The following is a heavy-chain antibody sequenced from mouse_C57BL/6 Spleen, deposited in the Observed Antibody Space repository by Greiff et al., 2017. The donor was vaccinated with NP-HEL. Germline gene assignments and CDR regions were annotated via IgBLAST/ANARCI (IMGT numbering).Heavy chain of an antibody. CDR1: GYTFTSYW. CDR3: ERWEDYAMDY. J-gene: IGHJ4*01. V-gene: IGHV1-64*01. D-gene: IGHD4-1*01. Sequence: QVQLQQPGAELVKPGASVKLSCKASGYTFTSYWMHWVKQRPGQGLEWIGMIHPNSGSTNYNEKFKSKATLTVDKSSSTASMQLSSLTSEDSAVYCCERWEDYAMDYWGQGTSVTVSS. CDR2: IHPNSGST.